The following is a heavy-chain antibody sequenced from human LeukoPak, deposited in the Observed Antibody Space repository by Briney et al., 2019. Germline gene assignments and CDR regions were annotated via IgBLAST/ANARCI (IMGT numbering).Heavy chain of an antibody. J-gene: IGHJ6*02. CDR1: GFTFSSYA. V-gene: IGHV3-23*01. CDR3: AKDLLWFGELFQYYGMDV. Sequence: GGSLRLSCAASGFTFSSYAMSWVRQAPGKGLEWVSDISGSGGSTYYADSVKGRFTISRDNSKNTLYLQMNSLRAEDTAVYYCAKDLLWFGELFQYYGMDVWGQGTTVTVSS. D-gene: IGHD3-10*01. CDR2: ISGSGGST.